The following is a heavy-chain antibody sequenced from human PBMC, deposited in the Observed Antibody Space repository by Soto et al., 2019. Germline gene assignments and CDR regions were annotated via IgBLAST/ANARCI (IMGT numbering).Heavy chain of an antibody. Sequence: GASVKVSCKASGGTFSSYAISWVRQAPGQGLEWMGGIIPIFGTANYAQKFQGRVTITADESTSTAYMELSSLRSEDTAVYYCARAPRLYYDYVWGSYPSPPSFDYWGQGTLVTVSS. CDR3: ARAPRLYYDYVWGSYPSPPSFDY. CDR2: IIPIFGTA. J-gene: IGHJ4*02. CDR1: GGTFSSYA. V-gene: IGHV1-69*13. D-gene: IGHD3-16*02.